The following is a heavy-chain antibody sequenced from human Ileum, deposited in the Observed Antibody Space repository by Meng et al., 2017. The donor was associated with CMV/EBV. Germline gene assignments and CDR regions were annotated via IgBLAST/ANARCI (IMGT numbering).Heavy chain of an antibody. CDR3: ARGVAGGPFDY. CDR1: GGSFSGYY. CDR2: INHSGST. D-gene: IGHD2-15*01. J-gene: IGHJ4*02. Sequence: GQLQQWGAGLLKPSGTLSLTCAVYGGSFSGYYWSWIRQPPGKGLEWIGEINHSGSTNYNPSLKSRVTISVDTSKNQFFLKLSSVTAADTAVYYCARGVAGGPFDYWGQGTLVTVSS. V-gene: IGHV4-34*01.